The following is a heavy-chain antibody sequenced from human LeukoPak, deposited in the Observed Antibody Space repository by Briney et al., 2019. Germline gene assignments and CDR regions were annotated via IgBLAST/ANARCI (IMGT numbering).Heavy chain of an antibody. CDR2: FDPEDGET. J-gene: IGHJ3*02. CDR3: ATPTVVVVAASRAFDI. D-gene: IGHD2-15*01. Sequence: ASVKVSCKVSGYTLTELSMHWVRQARGKGLEWMGGFDPEDGETIYAQKFQGRVTMTEDTSTDTAYMELSSLRSEDTAVYYCATPTVVVVAASRAFDIWGQGTMVTVSS. V-gene: IGHV1-24*01. CDR1: GYTLTELS.